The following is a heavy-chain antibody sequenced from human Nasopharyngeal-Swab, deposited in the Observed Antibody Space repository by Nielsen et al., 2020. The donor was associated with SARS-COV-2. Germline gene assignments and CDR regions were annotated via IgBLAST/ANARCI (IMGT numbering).Heavy chain of an antibody. CDR2: INPSGGSA. J-gene: IGHJ5*02. CDR3: AAGTSWFGDPYWFDP. V-gene: IGHV1-46*01. CDR1: GYTFTSYY. D-gene: IGHD3-10*01. Sequence: ASVKVSCKASGYTFTSYYMHWVRQAPGQGLEWMGIINPSGGSASYAQKFQGRVTMTRDTSTSTVYMELSSLRSEDTAVYYCAAGTSWFGDPYWFDPWGQGTLVTVSS.